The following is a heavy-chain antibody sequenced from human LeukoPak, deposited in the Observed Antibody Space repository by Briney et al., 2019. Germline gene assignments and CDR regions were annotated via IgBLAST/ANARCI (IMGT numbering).Heavy chain of an antibody. CDR3: AKDSGYYDSSGYKSNYFDY. Sequence: GGSLRLSCAASGFNFDDYAMHWVRQAPGKGLEWVSGISWNSGSIGYADSVKGRFTISRDNAKNSLYLQMNSLRAEDTALYYCAKDSGYYDSSGYKSNYFDYWGQGTLVTVSS. CDR2: ISWNSGSI. CDR1: GFNFDDYA. D-gene: IGHD3-22*01. V-gene: IGHV3-9*01. J-gene: IGHJ4*02.